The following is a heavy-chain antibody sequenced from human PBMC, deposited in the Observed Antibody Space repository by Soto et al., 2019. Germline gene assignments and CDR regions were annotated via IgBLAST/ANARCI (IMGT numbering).Heavy chain of an antibody. Sequence: EVQLVESGGGLVQPGGSLRLSCAASGFTVSSNYMSWVRQAPGKGLEWVSVIYSGGSTYYADSVKGRFTISRDNSKNTLYLQMNSLRAEDTAVYYCARDLSSDYGMAVWGQGTTVTVSS. CDR2: IYSGGST. CDR3: ARDLSSDYGMAV. J-gene: IGHJ6*02. V-gene: IGHV3-66*01. CDR1: GFTVSSNY.